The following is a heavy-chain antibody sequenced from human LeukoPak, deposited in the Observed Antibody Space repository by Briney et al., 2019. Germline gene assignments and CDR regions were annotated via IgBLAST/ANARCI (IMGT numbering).Heavy chain of an antibody. V-gene: IGHV4-4*07. CDR1: GGSISSYY. D-gene: IGHD6-13*01. CDR2: IYTSGST. CDR3: ARSLRSSRYGGNYYYYYGMDV. J-gene: IGHJ6*02. Sequence: PSETLSLTCTVSGGSISSYYWSWIRQPAGKGLEWIGRIYTSGSTNYNPSLKSRVTMSVDTSKNQFSLKLSSVTAADTAVYYCARSLRSSRYGGNYYYYYGMDVWGQGTTVTVSS.